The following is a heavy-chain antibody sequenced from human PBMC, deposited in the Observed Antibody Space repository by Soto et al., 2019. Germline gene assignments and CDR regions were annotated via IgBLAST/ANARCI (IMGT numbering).Heavy chain of an antibody. CDR2: IYYSGST. J-gene: IGHJ4*02. CDR1: GGSISSSSYY. V-gene: IGHV4-39*01. CDR3: ARPPYCSGGSCTDY. D-gene: IGHD2-15*01. Sequence: SETLSLTCTVSGGSISSSSYYWGWIRQPPGKGLEWIGSIYYSGSTYYNPSLKSRVTISVDTSKNQFSLKLSSVTAADTAVYYCARPPYCSGGSCTDYWGQGTLVTVSS.